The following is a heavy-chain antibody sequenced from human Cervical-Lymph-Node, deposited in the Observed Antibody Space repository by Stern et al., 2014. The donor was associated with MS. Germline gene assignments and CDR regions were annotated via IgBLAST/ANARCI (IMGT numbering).Heavy chain of an antibody. J-gene: IGHJ6*02. CDR2: IIPIFGAA. CDR1: GGTFSSQA. CDR3: ARDEIGQTTTHYYYYGMDV. V-gene: IGHV1-69*01. D-gene: IGHD1-1*01. Sequence: QVQLVESGAEVKKPGSSVKVSCKASGGTFSSQAISWVRQAPGQGLEWLGGIIPIFGAAHYAQKFQGRVTITADESTSTAYMELRSLRSEDTAVYYCARDEIGQTTTHYYYYGMDVWGQGTTVTVS.